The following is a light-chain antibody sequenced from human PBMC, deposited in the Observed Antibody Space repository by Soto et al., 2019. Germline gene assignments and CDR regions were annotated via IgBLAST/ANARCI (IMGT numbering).Light chain of an antibody. CDR2: HAS. J-gene: IGKJ3*01. V-gene: IGKV1-5*01. CDR1: QSISNW. CDR3: LQHNDYPFT. Sequence: DIQMTQSPSTLPASVGDRFTITFRASQSISNWLAWYQQKPGTAPKVLIYHASNLQSGVPSRFSGSGSGTEFTLTINFLQPEDFATYYCLQHNDYPFTFGPGTKVDIK.